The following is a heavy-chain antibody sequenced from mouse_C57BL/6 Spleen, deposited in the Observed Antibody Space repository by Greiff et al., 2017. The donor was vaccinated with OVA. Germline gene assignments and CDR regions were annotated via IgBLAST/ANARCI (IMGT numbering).Heavy chain of an antibody. Sequence: QVQLQQPGAELVKPGASVKMSCKASGYTFTSYWITWVKQRPGQGLEWIGDIYPGSGSTNYNEKFKSKATLTVDTSSSTAYMQLSSLTSEDSAVYDCARGGGSGLSRYFDVWGTGTTVTVSS. CDR3: ARGGGSGLSRYFDV. CDR2: IYPGSGST. CDR1: GYTFTSYW. J-gene: IGHJ1*03. V-gene: IGHV1-55*01. D-gene: IGHD1-1*01.